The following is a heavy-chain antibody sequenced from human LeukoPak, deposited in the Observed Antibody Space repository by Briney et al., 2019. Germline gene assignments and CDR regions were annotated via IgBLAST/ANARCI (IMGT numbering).Heavy chain of an antibody. CDR2: IWYDGSNT. CDR1: GFSFSSYG. D-gene: IGHD3-9*01. V-gene: IGHV3-33*01. CDR3: ARDRYNILPGYYMYFDY. Sequence: GGSLRLSCAASGFSFSSYGMHWVCQAPGKGVEWVAVIWYDGSNTYYADSVKGRFTISRDNSKNTLFLQMNSLRAEDTAVYYGARDRYNILPGYYMYFDYWGQGGLVTVSS. J-gene: IGHJ4*02.